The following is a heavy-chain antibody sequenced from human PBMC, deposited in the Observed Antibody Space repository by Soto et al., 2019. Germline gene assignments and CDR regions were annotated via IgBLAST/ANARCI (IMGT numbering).Heavy chain of an antibody. D-gene: IGHD3-10*01. CDR1: GFTFSSYG. CDR3: AKRARGDYEFYGMDV. CDR2: ISYDGSNK. V-gene: IGHV3-30*18. J-gene: IGHJ6*02. Sequence: PGGSLRLSCAASGFTFSSYGMHWVRQAPGKGLEWVAVISYDGSNKYYADSVKGRFTISRDNSKNTLYLQMNSLRAEDTAVYYCAKRARGDYEFYGMDVWGQGTTVTVSS.